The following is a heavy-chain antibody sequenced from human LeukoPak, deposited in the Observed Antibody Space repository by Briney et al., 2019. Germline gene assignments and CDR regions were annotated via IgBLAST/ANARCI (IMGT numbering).Heavy chain of an antibody. J-gene: IGHJ4*02. CDR2: ISGSGGST. Sequence: GGSLRLSCAASGLTFSSYTMSWVRQAPGKGLEWVSAISGSGGSTYYADSVKGRFTISRDNSKNTLYLQMNSLRAEDTAVYYCARERREYSSSGEDFDYWGQGTLVTVSS. V-gene: IGHV3-23*01. D-gene: IGHD6-13*01. CDR3: ARERREYSSSGEDFDY. CDR1: GLTFSSYT.